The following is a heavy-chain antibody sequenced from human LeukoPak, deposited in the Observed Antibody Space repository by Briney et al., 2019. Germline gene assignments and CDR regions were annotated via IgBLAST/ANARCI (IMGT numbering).Heavy chain of an antibody. D-gene: IGHD6-19*01. J-gene: IGHJ4*02. Sequence: ASVKVSCKASGYTFTGYYMHWVRQAPGQGLDWMGRINPNSGGTNYAQKFQGRVTMTRDTSISTAYMELSRLRSDDTAVYYCARDHGYSSGWYNYWGQGTLVTISS. CDR2: INPNSGGT. CDR1: GYTFTGYY. CDR3: ARDHGYSSGWYNY. V-gene: IGHV1-2*06.